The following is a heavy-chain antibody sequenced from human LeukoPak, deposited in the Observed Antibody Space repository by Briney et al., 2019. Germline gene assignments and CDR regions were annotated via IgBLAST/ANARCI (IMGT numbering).Heavy chain of an antibody. D-gene: IGHD3-10*01. CDR3: ARDSLAITMVRGVIGWFDP. CDR1: GGSISSGDYY. CDR2: IYYSGST. V-gene: IGHV4-30-4*08. J-gene: IGHJ5*02. Sequence: PSETLSLTCTVSGGSISSGDYYWSWIRQPPGKGLEWIGYIYYSGSTYYNPSLKSRVTISVDTSKNQFSLKLSSVTAADTAVYYCARDSLAITMVRGVIGWFDPWGQGTLVTVSS.